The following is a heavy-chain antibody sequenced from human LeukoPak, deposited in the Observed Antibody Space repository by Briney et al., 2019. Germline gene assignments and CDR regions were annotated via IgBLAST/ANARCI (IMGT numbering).Heavy chain of an antibody. CDR1: GGTFSSYA. CDR2: IIPIFGTA. V-gene: IGHV1-69*13. J-gene: IGHJ6*03. Sequence: ASVKVSCKASGGTFSSYAISWVRQAPGQGLEWMGGIIPIFGTANYAQKFQGGVTITADESTSTAYMELSSLRSEDTAVYYCARAADPYSSSWYTKGGYYYYYYYMDVWGKGTTVTVSS. CDR3: ARAADPYSSSWYTKGGYYYYYYYMDV. D-gene: IGHD6-13*01.